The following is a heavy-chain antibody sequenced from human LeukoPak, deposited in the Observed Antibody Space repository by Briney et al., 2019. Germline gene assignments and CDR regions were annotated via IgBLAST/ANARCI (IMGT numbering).Heavy chain of an antibody. V-gene: IGHV1-2*02. CDR1: GYTFTGYY. D-gene: IGHD6-6*01. CDR2: INPNSGGT. J-gene: IGHJ5*02. Sequence: GASVKVSCKASGYTFTGYYMHWVRQAPGQGLEWMGWINPNSGGTNYAQKFQGRVTMTRDTSISTAYMELSRLRSDDTAVYYCARGGIAARRGQGRNWFDPWGQGTLVTVSS. CDR3: ARGGIAARRGQGRNWFDP.